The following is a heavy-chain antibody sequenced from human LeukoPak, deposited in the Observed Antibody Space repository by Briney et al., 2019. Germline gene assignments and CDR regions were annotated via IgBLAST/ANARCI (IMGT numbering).Heavy chain of an antibody. V-gene: IGHV4-59*01. CDR2: IYYSGST. CDR3: ARVRGSLRWRFDY. D-gene: IGHD4-23*01. CDR1: GGSISSYY. J-gene: IGHJ4*02. Sequence: SETLSLTCTVSGGSISSYYWSWIRQPPGKGLEWIGYIYYSGSTNYNPSLKSRVTISVDTSKNQFSLKLSSVTAADTAVYYCARVRGSLRWRFDYWGQGTLVTVSS.